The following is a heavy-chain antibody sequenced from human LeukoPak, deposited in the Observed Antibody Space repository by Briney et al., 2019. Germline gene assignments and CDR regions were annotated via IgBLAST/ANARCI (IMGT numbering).Heavy chain of an antibody. V-gene: IGHV3-30*02. J-gene: IGHJ4*02. CDR2: IRYDGSNK. CDR3: AKDRYYYDSSGSLGCY. CDR1: GFTFSSYG. Sequence: PGGSLRLSCAASGFTFSSYGMHWVRQAPGKGLEWVAFIRYDGSNKYYADSVKGRFTISRDNSKNTLYLQMNSLRAEDTAVYYCAKDRYYYDSSGSLGCYWGQGTLVTVSS. D-gene: IGHD3-22*01.